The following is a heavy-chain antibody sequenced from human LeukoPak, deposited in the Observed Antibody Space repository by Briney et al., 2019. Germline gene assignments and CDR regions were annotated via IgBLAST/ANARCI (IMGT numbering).Heavy chain of an antibody. CDR3: ARDRCSSTTCSPDY. D-gene: IGHD2-2*01. J-gene: IGHJ4*02. CDR2: IRYDGSIK. Sequence: PGGSLRLSCAASGFTFNNYAMHWVRQAPGKGLEWEAFIRYDGSIKYYVDSVKGRFTISRDNSKNTVYLQMNSLRTEDTAVYYCARDRCSSTTCSPDYWGQGTLVTVSS. V-gene: IGHV3-30*02. CDR1: GFTFNNYA.